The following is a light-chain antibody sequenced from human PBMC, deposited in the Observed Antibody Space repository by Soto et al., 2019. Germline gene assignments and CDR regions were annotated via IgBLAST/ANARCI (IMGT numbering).Light chain of an antibody. CDR1: QSISSS. V-gene: IGKV1-39*01. Sequence: DIQMTQSPYYLSASVGDRVTITCRASQSISSSLNWYQQKSGKAPQLLISGAASLQSGVPSRFRGSASWTDFTLTIISLQPEDFATYYCQQSYSNDHYTFCQGTKLEFK. J-gene: IGKJ2*01. CDR2: GAA. CDR3: QQSYSNDHYT.